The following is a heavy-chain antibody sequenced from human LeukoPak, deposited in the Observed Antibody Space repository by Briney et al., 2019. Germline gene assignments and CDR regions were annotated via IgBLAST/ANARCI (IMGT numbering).Heavy chain of an antibody. CDR3: ARDPDSSNGWGPFDP. CDR1: GASVSGSAS. J-gene: IGHJ5*02. V-gene: IGHV6-1*01. CDR2: TYYRSKWYS. D-gene: IGHD6-6*01. Sequence: SQTLSLTCAISGASVSGSASWNWIRQSPSRGLEWLGRTYYRSKWYSEYATSVKSRISINADTSENQFSLQLNSVIPEDTAVYYCARDPDSSNGWGPFDPWGQGTLVTVSS.